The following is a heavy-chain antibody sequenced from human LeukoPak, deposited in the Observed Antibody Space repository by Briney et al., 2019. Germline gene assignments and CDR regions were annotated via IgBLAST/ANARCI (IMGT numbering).Heavy chain of an antibody. CDR2: INHSGST. Sequence: SETLSLTCAVYGGSFSGCYWSWIRQPPGKGLEWIGEINHSGSTNYNPSLKSRVTISVDTSKNQFSLKLSSVTAADTAVYYCARGFYGDYAYYYYYYYMDVWGKGTTVTVSS. CDR1: GGSFSGCY. D-gene: IGHD4-17*01. V-gene: IGHV4-34*01. CDR3: ARGFYGDYAYYYYYYYMDV. J-gene: IGHJ6*03.